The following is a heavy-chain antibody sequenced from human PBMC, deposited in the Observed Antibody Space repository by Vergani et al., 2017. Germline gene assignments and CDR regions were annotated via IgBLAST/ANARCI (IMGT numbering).Heavy chain of an antibody. D-gene: IGHD6-13*01. CDR1: GGSISSGSYY. V-gene: IGHV4-61*02. J-gene: IGHJ6*02. CDR2: FYTGGGT. Sequence: QVQLQESGPGLVRPSQTLSLTCTVSGGSISSGSYYWSWFRQPAGKGLEWIGRFYTGGGTCYNPSLKSRVTISVETSKNQFSLQLSSVTAADTAVYYCARDPLYSTTWPFLLLDMDVWGQGTTVTVSS. CDR3: ARDPLYSTTWPFLLLDMDV.